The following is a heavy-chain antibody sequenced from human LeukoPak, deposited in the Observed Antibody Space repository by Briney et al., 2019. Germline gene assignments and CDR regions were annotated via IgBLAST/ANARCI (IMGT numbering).Heavy chain of an antibody. CDR2: IIPIFGTA. CDR1: GGTFSSYA. V-gene: IGHV1-69*05. D-gene: IGHD2-2*01. CDR3: ARDYHVVVPAATEYYYYYYMDV. Sequence: GASVKVSCKASGGTFSSYAISWVRQAPGQGLEWMGGIIPIFGTANYAQKFQGRVTITTDESTSTAYMELSSLRSEDTAVYYCARDYHVVVPAATEYYYYYYMDVWGKGTTVTVSS. J-gene: IGHJ6*03.